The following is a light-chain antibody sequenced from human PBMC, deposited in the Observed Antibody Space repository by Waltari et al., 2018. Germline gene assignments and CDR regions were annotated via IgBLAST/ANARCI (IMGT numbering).Light chain of an antibody. CDR2: EVN. Sequence: QSAITQPASVSGSPGQSITISCTGTSSDIGSYNLVSRYQQHPGKAPKLMIYEVNKRPSGVSNRFSGSKSGNMASLTISGLQAEDEADYHCCSYAGTFYVFGAGTRVTVL. J-gene: IGLJ1*01. CDR3: CSYAGTFYV. CDR1: SSDIGSYNL. V-gene: IGLV2-23*02.